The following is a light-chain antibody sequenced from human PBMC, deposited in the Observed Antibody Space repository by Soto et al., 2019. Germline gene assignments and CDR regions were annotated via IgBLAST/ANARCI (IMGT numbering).Light chain of an antibody. V-gene: IGKV1-39*01. CDR1: QTISRF. J-gene: IGKJ1*01. Sequence: IQMTQSPSSLSASVGDRVTITCRASQTISRFLNWYQQEPGKAPKLLISATSRLESGVPSRFTGSGSGTDFTLTIGSLQPEDFVTYYCQQTNSMPRTFGQGTKVDNK. CDR3: QQTNSMPRT. CDR2: ATS.